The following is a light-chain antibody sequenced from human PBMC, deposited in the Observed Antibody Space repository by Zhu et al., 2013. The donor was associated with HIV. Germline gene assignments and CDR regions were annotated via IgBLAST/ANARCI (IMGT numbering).Light chain of an antibody. CDR3: QQRSKWPPFT. Sequence: EVVMTQSPVTLSVSPGERATLSCRASRSVDTNLAWYQQKPGQAPRLLIYGASSRATGIPARFSGSGSGTDFTLTISSLEPEDFTVYYCQQRSKWPPFTFGQGTKLEIK. V-gene: IGKV3-11*01. J-gene: IGKJ2*01. CDR1: RSVDTN. CDR2: GAS.